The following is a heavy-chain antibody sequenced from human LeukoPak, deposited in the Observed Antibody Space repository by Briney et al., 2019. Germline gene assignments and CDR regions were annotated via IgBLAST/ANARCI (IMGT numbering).Heavy chain of an antibody. Sequence: GASVKVSCKASGYTFTSYYMHWVRQAPGQGLEWMGIINPSGGSTSYAQKFQGRVTMTRDTSTSTAYMELRSLRSDDTAVYYCAREPGIAVAGPVDYWGQGTLVTVSS. CDR3: AREPGIAVAGPVDY. CDR1: GYTFTSYY. D-gene: IGHD6-19*01. CDR2: INPSGGST. V-gene: IGHV1-46*01. J-gene: IGHJ4*02.